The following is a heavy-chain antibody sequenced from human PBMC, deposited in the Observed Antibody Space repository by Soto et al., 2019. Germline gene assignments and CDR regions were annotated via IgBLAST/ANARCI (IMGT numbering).Heavy chain of an antibody. J-gene: IGHJ4*02. CDR3: ARGAASVNWNYVRHYFDY. V-gene: IGHV4-34*01. CDR2: INHSGST. CDR1: GGSFSGYY. D-gene: IGHD1-7*01. Sequence: SETLSLTCAVYGGSFSGYYWSWIRQPPGKGLEWIGEINHSGSTNYNPSLKSRVTISLDTSKNQFSLKLSSVTAADTAVYYCARGAASVNWNYVRHYFDYWGQGTLVTVSS.